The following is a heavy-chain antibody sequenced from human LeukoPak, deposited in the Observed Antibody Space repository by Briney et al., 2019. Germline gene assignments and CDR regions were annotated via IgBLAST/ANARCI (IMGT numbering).Heavy chain of an antibody. CDR1: GYTFTSYG. CDR2: ISAYNGNT. CDR3: AGIVGATESFDY. D-gene: IGHD1-26*01. V-gene: IGHV1-18*01. Sequence: ASVKVSCKASGYTFTSYGISWVRQAPGQGLEWMGWISAYNGNTNYAQKFQGRVTMTRDTSTSTVYMELSSLRSEDTAVYYCAGIVGATESFDYWGQGTLVTVSS. J-gene: IGHJ4*02.